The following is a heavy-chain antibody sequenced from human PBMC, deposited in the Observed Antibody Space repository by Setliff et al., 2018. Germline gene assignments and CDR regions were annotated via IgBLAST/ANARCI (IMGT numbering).Heavy chain of an antibody. CDR2: INPSGGST. D-gene: IGHD6-13*01. Sequence: ASVKVSCKASGYTFTSYYMHWVRQAPGQGLEWMGTINPSGGSTSYAQKFQGRVTMTRDTSTSTVYMELSSLRSEDTAVYYCATPGQQLVRLDWFDPWGQGTLVTVSS. V-gene: IGHV1-46*01. CDR1: GYTFTSYY. J-gene: IGHJ5*02. CDR3: ATPGQQLVRLDWFDP.